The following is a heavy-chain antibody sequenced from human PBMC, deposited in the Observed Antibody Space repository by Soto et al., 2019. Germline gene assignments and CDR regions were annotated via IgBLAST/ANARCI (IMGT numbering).Heavy chain of an antibody. CDR2: IQSGGTT. CDR3: ARDNVLWDGGRCYGIPLAV. CDR1: GFTVSSKY. D-gene: IGHD2-15*01. Sequence: EVQLVESGGGLVQPGGSLRLSCAASGFTVSSKYMTWVRQAPGKGLEWVSLIQSGGTTYYADSVKGRFTISRDTSENTLHLQIDSLRVEETAVYSCARDNVLWDGGRCYGIPLAVWGKVTTVTVSS. V-gene: IGHV3-66*01. J-gene: IGHJ6*04.